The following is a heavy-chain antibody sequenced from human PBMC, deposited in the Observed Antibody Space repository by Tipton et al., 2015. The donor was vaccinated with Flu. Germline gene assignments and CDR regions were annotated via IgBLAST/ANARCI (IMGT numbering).Heavy chain of an antibody. CDR3: ARGSLGDIWSGFRSPFDY. Sequence: TLSLTCTVSGGSINNFYWSWIRQTPGKGLEWIGYIYHGGSGSVNYNPSLKSRVNISVNTSKNQFSLKLSSVTAADSAVYYCARGSLGDIWSGFRSPFDYWGQGTLVTVSS. CDR1: GGSINNFY. CDR2: IYHGGSGSV. V-gene: IGHV4-59*01. D-gene: IGHD3-3*01. J-gene: IGHJ4*02.